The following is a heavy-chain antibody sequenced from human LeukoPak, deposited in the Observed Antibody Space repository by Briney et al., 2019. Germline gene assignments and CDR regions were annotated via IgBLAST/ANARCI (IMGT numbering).Heavy chain of an antibody. CDR3: TRGGGPYGWFDP. CDR2: INGDGSSI. V-gene: IGHV3-74*01. CDR1: GFTPSDYS. D-gene: IGHD3-16*01. J-gene: IGHJ5*02. Sequence: RRSLRLSCAPSGFTPSDYSMTWVRHAPGKGLVWVARINGDGSSINYADPVKGRFTISRDNAKNTLYLQMNSLRGEDTAVYYCTRGGGPYGWFDPWGQGTLVTVSS.